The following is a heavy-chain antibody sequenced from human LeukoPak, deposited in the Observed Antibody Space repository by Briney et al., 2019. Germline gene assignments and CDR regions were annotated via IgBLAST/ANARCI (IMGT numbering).Heavy chain of an antibody. J-gene: IGHJ4*02. CDR2: IHTTGST. CDR1: TGFTTFDY. Sequence: SETLSLPCSVSTGFTTFDYWNWIRQPAGKAPEWVGRIHTTGSTNYNPSLKSRLTMSLDKSKNQFSLKMTSMTAADTALYYCARGGSNRHFDSWGQGILVTVSS. D-gene: IGHD2/OR15-2a*01. CDR3: ARGGSNRHFDS. V-gene: IGHV4-4*07.